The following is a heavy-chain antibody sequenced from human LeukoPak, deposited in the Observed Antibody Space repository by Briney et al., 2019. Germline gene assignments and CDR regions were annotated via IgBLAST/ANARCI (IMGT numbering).Heavy chain of an antibody. J-gene: IGHJ4*01. CDR3: ARDPPLGSCSTISCPHLDY. Sequence: PGGSLRLSSAASGFTFSRYSMNWVRQAPGKGLEWVSSISSSSSFIYYADSVKGRFTISRDNAKNSLYLQMNSLRAEDTAVYYCARDPPLGSCSTISCPHLDYWGHGTLVTVSS. D-gene: IGHD2-2*01. CDR1: GFTFSRYS. V-gene: IGHV3-21*01. CDR2: ISSSSSFI.